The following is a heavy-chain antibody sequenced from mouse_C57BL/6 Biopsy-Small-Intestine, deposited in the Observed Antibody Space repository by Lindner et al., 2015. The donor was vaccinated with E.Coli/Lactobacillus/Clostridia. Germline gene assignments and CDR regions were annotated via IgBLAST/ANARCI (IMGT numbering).Heavy chain of an antibody. V-gene: IGHV1-63*02. Sequence: VQLQESGAELVRPGTSVKMSCKAAGYTFTNYWIAWVRQRPGHGLEWIGDIYPGGVYTSYNEKFKGKATLTADTSSSTAYMQLSSLTSEDSAIYYCARSRPLDYWGQGTTLTVSS. CDR3: ARSRPLDY. CDR1: GYTFTNYW. CDR2: IYPGGVYT. J-gene: IGHJ2*01.